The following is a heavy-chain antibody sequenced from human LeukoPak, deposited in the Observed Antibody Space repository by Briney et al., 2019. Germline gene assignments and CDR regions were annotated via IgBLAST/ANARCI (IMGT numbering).Heavy chain of an antibody. J-gene: IGHJ5*02. D-gene: IGHD6-19*01. CDR2: ITTSSSYM. Sequence: KAGGSLRLSCAASGSTFSTYNMNWVRRTPGKGLEWVSSITTSSSYMFYADSVRGRFTISRDNAENSLYLQMNSLRAEDTAVYYCARDSSGWSNWFDPWGQGTLVTVSS. CDR1: GSTFSTYN. CDR3: ARDSSGWSNWFDP. V-gene: IGHV3-21*01.